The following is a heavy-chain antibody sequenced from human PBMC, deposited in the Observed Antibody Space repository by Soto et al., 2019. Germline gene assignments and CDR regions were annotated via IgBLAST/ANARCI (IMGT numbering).Heavy chain of an antibody. CDR3: GTPPGGGGY. CDR1: GFTVSNNY. D-gene: IGHD3-10*01. CDR2: IYSGGYT. V-gene: IGHV3-53*01. J-gene: IGHJ4*02. Sequence: EVQLVESGGGLIQPGGSLRLSCAVSGFTVSNNYMSWVRQAPGKGLEGVSVIYSGGYTAYGDSVRGRFTISRDNSKNTLFLQMNTRGAAGPAGYYCGTPPGGGGYWGQGTLVTVSS.